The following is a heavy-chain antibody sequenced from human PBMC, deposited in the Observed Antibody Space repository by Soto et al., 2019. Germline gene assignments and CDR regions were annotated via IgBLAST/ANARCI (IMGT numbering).Heavy chain of an antibody. CDR1: GGSISSGDYY. CDR3: ARGFTDYDILTGYYLDY. V-gene: IGHV4-30-4*01. CDR2: IYYSGST. J-gene: IGHJ4*02. Sequence: SETLSLTCTVSGGSISSGDYYWSWIRQPPGKGLEWIGYIYYSGSTYYNPSLKSRVTISVDTSKNQFSLKLSSVTAADTAVYYCARGFTDYDILTGYYLDYWGQGTLVTVSS. D-gene: IGHD3-9*01.